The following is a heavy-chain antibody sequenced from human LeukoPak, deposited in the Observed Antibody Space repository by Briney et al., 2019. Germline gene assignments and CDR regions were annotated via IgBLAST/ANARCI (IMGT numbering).Heavy chain of an antibody. CDR1: GFTFSSYG. Sequence: GGSLRLSCAASGFTFSSYGMHWFRQAPGKGLEWVAVIWYDGSNKYYADSVKGRFTISRDNSKNTLYLQMNSLRAEDTAVYYCARDYSGSYFGTFDYWGQGTLVTVSS. CDR3: ARDYSGSYFGTFDY. CDR2: IWYDGSNK. D-gene: IGHD1-26*01. V-gene: IGHV3-33*01. J-gene: IGHJ4*02.